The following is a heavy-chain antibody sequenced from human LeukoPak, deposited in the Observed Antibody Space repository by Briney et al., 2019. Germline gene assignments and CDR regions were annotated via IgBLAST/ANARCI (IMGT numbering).Heavy chain of an antibody. J-gene: IGHJ6*03. V-gene: IGHV3-21*06. CDR1: GFSFIFYT. CDR3: AKGKSGSYYYYMDV. Sequence: GGSLRLSCAASGFSFIFYTLNWVRQAPGKGLEWVSSISDGGSEVYYADPIKGRFAISRDDAKNSLSLEMNSLRVEDTATYYCAKGKSGSYYYYMDVWGKGTTVTVSS. CDR2: ISDGGSEV.